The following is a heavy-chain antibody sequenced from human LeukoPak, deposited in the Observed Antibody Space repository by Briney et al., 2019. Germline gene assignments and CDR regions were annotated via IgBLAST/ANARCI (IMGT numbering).Heavy chain of an antibody. CDR1: GYSFTSYW. V-gene: IGHV5-51*01. CDR3: ARHGCSSTSRVDY. CDR2: IYPGDSDT. Sequence: GEALEISFKGSGYSFTSYWIGWVRPMPGKGLEWMGIIYPGDSDTRYSPSFQGQVTISADKSISTAYLQWSSLKASDTAMYYCARHGCSSTSRVDYWGQGTLVTVSS. D-gene: IGHD2-2*01. J-gene: IGHJ4*02.